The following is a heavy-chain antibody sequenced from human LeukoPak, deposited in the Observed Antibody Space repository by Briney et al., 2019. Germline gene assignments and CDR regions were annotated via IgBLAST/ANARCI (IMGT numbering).Heavy chain of an antibody. CDR1: GYTFTNYG. D-gene: IGHD6-13*01. Sequence: ASVKVPCKTSGYTFTNYGISWVRQAPGLGLEWMGWISAYNGNTNYAQKVQGRVTMTTDTSTSTAYMELRSLRFDDTAVYYCARDQSVRLLQTSSTYFKHVFAIWGQGSMVTVSS. V-gene: IGHV1-18*01. CDR3: ARDQSVRLLQTSSTYFKHVFAI. CDR2: ISAYNGNT. J-gene: IGHJ3*02.